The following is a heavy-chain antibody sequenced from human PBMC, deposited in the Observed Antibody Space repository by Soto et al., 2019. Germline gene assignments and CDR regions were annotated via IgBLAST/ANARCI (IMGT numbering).Heavy chain of an antibody. CDR3: ASVETQRYYYGMDV. D-gene: IGHD2-15*01. V-gene: IGHV1-69*13. Sequence: SVKLSCKASGGTFSSYAISWVRQAPGQGLEWMGGIIPIFGTADYAQKFQGRVTITADESTSTAYMELSSLRSEDTAVYYCASVETQRYYYGMDVWGQGTTVTVSS. CDR1: GGTFSSYA. J-gene: IGHJ6*02. CDR2: IIPIFGTA.